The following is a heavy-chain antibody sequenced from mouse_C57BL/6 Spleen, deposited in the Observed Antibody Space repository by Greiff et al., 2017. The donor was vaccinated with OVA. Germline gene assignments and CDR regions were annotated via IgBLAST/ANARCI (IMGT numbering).Heavy chain of an antibody. J-gene: IGHJ4*01. D-gene: IGHD2-5*01. Sequence: VQLQESDAELVKPGASVKISCKVSGYTFTDHPIHWMKQRPEKGLEWIGYIYPSDGSTKYNEKFKCKATLTADKSSSTAYMQLNSLTSEDSAVYFCARGGAYYSNYYAMYYWGQGPSVTFSS. CDR3: ARGGAYYSNYYAMYY. CDR2: IYPSDGST. V-gene: IGHV1-78*01. CDR1: GYTFTDHP.